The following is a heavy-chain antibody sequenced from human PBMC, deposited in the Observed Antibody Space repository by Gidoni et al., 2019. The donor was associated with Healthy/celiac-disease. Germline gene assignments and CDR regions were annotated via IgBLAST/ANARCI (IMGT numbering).Heavy chain of an antibody. D-gene: IGHD6-19*01. J-gene: IGHJ3*02. CDR2: IGTAGDP. Sequence: EVQLVESGGGFVQPGGSLRLSCAASGFTFSSYDMHWVRQATGKGLEWVSAIGTAGDPYYPGSVKGRFTISRENAKNSLYLQMNSLRAGDTAVYYCARARPYSSGWYGAFDIWGQGTMVTVSS. CDR3: ARARPYSSGWYGAFDI. V-gene: IGHV3-13*05. CDR1: GFTFSSYD.